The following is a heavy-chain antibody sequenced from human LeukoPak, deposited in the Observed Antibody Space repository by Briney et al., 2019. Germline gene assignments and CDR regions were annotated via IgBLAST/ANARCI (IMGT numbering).Heavy chain of an antibody. Sequence: PGGSLRLSCAASGFTFSSYGMHWVRQAPGKGLEWVAFIRYDGSNKYYADSVKGRFTISRDNSKNTLYLQMNSLRAEDTAVYYCAKDPQDYGGPLGYFDYWGQGTLVTVSS. CDR3: AKDPQDYGGPLGYFDY. D-gene: IGHD4-23*01. V-gene: IGHV3-30*02. J-gene: IGHJ4*02. CDR1: GFTFSSYG. CDR2: IRYDGSNK.